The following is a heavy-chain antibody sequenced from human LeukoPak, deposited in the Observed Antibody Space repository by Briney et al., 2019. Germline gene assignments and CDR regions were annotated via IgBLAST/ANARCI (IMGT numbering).Heavy chain of an antibody. D-gene: IGHD4-11*01. V-gene: IGHV1-69*05. J-gene: IGHJ5*02. CDR1: GGTFSSYA. Sequence: ASVKVSCKASGGTFSSYAISWVRQAPGQGLEWMGGIIPIFGTANYAQKFQGRVTITTDESTSTAYMELSSLRSEDTAVCYCARLTHDYSNYVGWFDPWGQGTLVTVSS. CDR3: ARLTHDYSNYVGWFDP. CDR2: IIPIFGTA.